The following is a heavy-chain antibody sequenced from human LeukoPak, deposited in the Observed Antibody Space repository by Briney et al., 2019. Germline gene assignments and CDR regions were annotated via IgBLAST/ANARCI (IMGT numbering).Heavy chain of an antibody. CDR3: ARHPLYYYDSIPYGMDV. J-gene: IGHJ6*02. Sequence: GESLKISCKGSGYSFTSYWIGWVRQMPGKGLEWMGIIYPGDSDTRYSPSFQGQVTISADKSISTAYLQWSSLKASDTAMYYCARHPLYYYDSIPYGMDVWGQGTTVTVSS. CDR2: IYPGDSDT. V-gene: IGHV5-51*01. D-gene: IGHD3-22*01. CDR1: GYSFTSYW.